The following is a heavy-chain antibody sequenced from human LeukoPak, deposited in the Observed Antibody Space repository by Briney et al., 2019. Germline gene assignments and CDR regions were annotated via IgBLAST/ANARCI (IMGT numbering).Heavy chain of an antibody. CDR3: AREWDYDSSGYYYNY. CDR2: IIPIFGTA. D-gene: IGHD3-22*01. V-gene: IGHV1-69*13. CDR1: GGTFSSYA. J-gene: IGHJ4*02. Sequence: SVKVSCKASGGTFSSYAISWVRQAPGQGLEWMGGIIPIFGTANYAQKFQGRVSITADESTSTAYMELSSLRSEDTAVYYCAREWDYDSSGYYYNYWGQGTLVTISS.